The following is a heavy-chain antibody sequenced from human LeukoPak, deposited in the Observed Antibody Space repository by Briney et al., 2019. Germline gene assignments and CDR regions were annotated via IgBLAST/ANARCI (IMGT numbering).Heavy chain of an antibody. CDR1: GGSISNYY. J-gene: IGHJ3*02. V-gene: IGHV4-59*01. CDR2: IYYSGST. D-gene: IGHD2-2*02. CDR3: ARRTVVVVPAAIRAFDI. Sequence: SETLSLTCTVSGGSISNYYWSWIRQPPGKGLEWPGYIYYSGSTNYKPSLKSRVTISVDTSKNQFSLKLSSVTAADTAVYYCARRTVVVVPAAIRAFDIWGQGTMVTVSS.